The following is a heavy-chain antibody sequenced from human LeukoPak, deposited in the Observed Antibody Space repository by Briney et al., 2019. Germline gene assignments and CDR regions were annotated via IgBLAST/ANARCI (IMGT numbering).Heavy chain of an antibody. CDR2: INPNSGGT. CDR1: RYTFTDYY. V-gene: IGHV1-2*02. Sequence: GASVKVSCKASRYTFTDYYMHWVRQAPGQGLEWMGWINPNSGGTNYAQKFQGRVTLTRDTSISTVYIELSRLTSGDTAVYYCARGYDLLSYFDYWGQGTLVTVSS. CDR3: ARGYDLLSYFDY. J-gene: IGHJ4*02. D-gene: IGHD3-9*01.